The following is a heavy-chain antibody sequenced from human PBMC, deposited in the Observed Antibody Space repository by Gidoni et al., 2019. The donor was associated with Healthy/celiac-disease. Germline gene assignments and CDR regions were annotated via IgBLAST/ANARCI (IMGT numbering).Heavy chain of an antibody. D-gene: IGHD3-3*01. J-gene: IGHJ5*02. CDR2: MNPNSGNT. CDR1: GYTFTSYD. Sequence: QVQLVQSGAEVKKPGASVKVSCKASGYTFTSYDINWVRQATGQGLEWMGWMNPNSGNTGYAQKFQGRVTMTRNTSISTAYMELSSLRSEDTAVYYCARSRITIFGVVIRLLNWFDPWGQGTLVTVSS. V-gene: IGHV1-8*01. CDR3: ARSRITIFGVVIRLLNWFDP.